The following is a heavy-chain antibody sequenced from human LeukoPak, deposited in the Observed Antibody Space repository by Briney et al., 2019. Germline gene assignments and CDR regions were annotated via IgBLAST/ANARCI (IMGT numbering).Heavy chain of an antibody. J-gene: IGHJ4*02. CDR1: GFTFSSYW. Sequence: GGSLRLSCAASGFTFSSYWMSWVRQAPGEGLEWVANIKQDGSEKYYVDSVKGRFTISRDNAKNSLYLQMNSLRAEDTAVYYCARDDPTLFWSGSPFYWGQGTLVTVSS. CDR3: ARDDPTLFWSGSPFY. CDR2: IKQDGSEK. D-gene: IGHD3-3*01. V-gene: IGHV3-7*01.